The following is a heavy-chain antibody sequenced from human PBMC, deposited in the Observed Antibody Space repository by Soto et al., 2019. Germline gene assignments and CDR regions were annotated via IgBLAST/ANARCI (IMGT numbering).Heavy chain of an antibody. V-gene: IGHV3-74*01. D-gene: IGHD6-19*01. J-gene: IGHJ5*02. CDR1: GFTFSSYW. Sequence: GGSLRLSCAASGFTFSSYWMYWVRQAPGKGLVWVSRINSDGSSTNYADSVKGRFTISRDNAKNTLYLQMNSLRAEDTAVYYCARDGIAVAGTPWTLDPWGQGTLVTVSS. CDR2: INSDGSST. CDR3: ARDGIAVAGTPWTLDP.